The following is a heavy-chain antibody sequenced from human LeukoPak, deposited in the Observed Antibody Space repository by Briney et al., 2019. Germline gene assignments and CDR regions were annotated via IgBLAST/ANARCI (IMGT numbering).Heavy chain of an antibody. V-gene: IGHV1-46*01. D-gene: IGHD2-15*01. CDR3: ARGSLYCSGGSCYFLNY. CDR2: INPSGGST. J-gene: IGHJ4*02. Sequence: ASVKVSCKASGYTFTNYYMHWVRQAPGQGLEWMGIINPSGGSTSYAQRFQGRVSLTRDTSTSTVYMEPSSLRSEDTAVYYCARGSLYCSGGSCYFLNYWGQGTLVTVSS. CDR1: GYTFTNYY.